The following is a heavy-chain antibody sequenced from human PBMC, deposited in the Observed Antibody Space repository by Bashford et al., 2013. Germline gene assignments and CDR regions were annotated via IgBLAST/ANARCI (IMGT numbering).Heavy chain of an antibody. CDR3: ARYRYSYGYYYYYGMDV. V-gene: IGHV4-34*01. Sequence: SETLSLTCAVYGGSFSGYYWSWIRQPPGKGLEWIGEINHSGSTNYNPSLKSRVTISVDTSKNQFSLKLSSVTAADTAVYYCARYRYSYGYYYYYGMDVWGQGTTVTVSS. D-gene: IGHD5-18*01. CDR1: GGSFSGYY. J-gene: IGHJ6*02. CDR2: INHSGST.